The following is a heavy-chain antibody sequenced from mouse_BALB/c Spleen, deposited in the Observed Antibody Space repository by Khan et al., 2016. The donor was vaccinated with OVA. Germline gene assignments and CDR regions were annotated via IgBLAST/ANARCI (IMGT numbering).Heavy chain of an antibody. Sequence: VQLQQSGAELAKPGASVKMSCTASGYTFTTYWMHWIKQRPGQGLEWIGYINPSTGYTEYTQNFKDKATLTADESSSTAYMHLNSLTSEDSAVYYCARRGLNGIFPYWGQGTLVTVSA. CDR3: ARRGLNGIFPY. CDR1: GYTFTTYW. J-gene: IGHJ3*01. CDR2: INPSTGYT. V-gene: IGHV1-7*01. D-gene: IGHD2-1*01.